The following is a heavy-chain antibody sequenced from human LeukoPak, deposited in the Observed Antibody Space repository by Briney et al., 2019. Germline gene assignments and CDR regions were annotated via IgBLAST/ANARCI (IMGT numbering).Heavy chain of an antibody. CDR1: GNIFSRYW. CDR2: IFPGDSAT. CDR3: AGLPGSGPASNFDY. D-gene: IGHD3-3*01. J-gene: IGHJ4*02. V-gene: IGHV5-51*01. Sequence: GESLKISCKGSGNIFSRYWIAWVRQMPGKGLEWMGIIFPGDSATTYSPSFQGQVTISADKSISTAYPQWSSLKASDTAMYYCAGLPGSGPASNFDYWGQGTLVTVSS.